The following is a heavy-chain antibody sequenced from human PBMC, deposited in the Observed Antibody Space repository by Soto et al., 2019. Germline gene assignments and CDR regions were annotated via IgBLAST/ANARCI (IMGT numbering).Heavy chain of an antibody. J-gene: IGHJ4*02. Sequence: GGSLRLSCAASGFTFTRYSMNWVRQAPGKGLEWVSSISSTTNYIYYGDSMKGRFTISRDNAKNSLYLEMDSLRAEDTAVYYCARESEDLTSNFDYWGQGTLVTVSS. CDR1: GFTFTRYS. CDR2: ISSTTNYI. CDR3: ARESEDLTSNFDY. V-gene: IGHV3-21*06.